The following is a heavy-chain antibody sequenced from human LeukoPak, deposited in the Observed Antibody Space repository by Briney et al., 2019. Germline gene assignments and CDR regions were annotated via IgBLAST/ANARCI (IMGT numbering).Heavy chain of an antibody. CDR3: ARERGHAADIVVVVASNGAFDI. Sequence: SETLSLTCTVSGGSISSSSYYWGWIRQPPGKGLEWIGEIYHSGNTNYNPSLKSRVTISLDKSKNQFSLKLRSVTAADTAVYYCARERGHAADIVVVVASNGAFDIWGQGTMVTVSS. J-gene: IGHJ3*02. V-gene: IGHV4-39*07. CDR2: IYHSGNT. CDR1: GGSISSSSYY. D-gene: IGHD2-15*01.